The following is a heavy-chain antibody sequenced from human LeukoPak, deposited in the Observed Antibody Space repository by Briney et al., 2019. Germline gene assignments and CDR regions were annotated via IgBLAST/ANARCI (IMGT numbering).Heavy chain of an antibody. J-gene: IGHJ4*02. CDR3: ATEEVVRYFDWLLDETPFGY. CDR2: LSGGGSSGVST. Sequence: GGSLRLSCAASGFTFSSYAMTWVRQAPGKGLDWVSGLSGGGSSGVSTYYADSVKGLFTISRDNSKNTLYLQMNSLRAEDTAVYYCATEEVVRYFDWLLDETPFGYWGQGTLVTVSS. V-gene: IGHV3-23*01. CDR1: GFTFSSYA. D-gene: IGHD3-9*01.